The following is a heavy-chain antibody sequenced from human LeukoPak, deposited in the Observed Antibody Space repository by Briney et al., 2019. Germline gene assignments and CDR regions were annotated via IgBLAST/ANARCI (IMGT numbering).Heavy chain of an antibody. J-gene: IGHJ6*03. CDR3: ARERGSYALYYYYYMDV. V-gene: IGHV4-61*02. CDR1: GGSISSGSYY. CDR2: IYTSGST. D-gene: IGHD1-26*01. Sequence: PSETLSLTCTVSGGSISSGSYYWSWIRQPAGKGLEWIGRIYTSGSTNYNPSLKSRVTISVDTSKNQFSLKLSSVTAADTAVYYCARERGSYALYYYYYMDVWGKGTTVTVSS.